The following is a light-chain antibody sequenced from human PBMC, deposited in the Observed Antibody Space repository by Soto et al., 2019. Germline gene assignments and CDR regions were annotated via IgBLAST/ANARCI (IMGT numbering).Light chain of an antibody. V-gene: IGKV3D-7*01. Sequence: EIVMTQSPATLSLSPGERATLSCRASQSVSSSYVSWYQQKPGQAPRLLIYGASTRATGLPARFSGSGSGTDFTLTISSLQPEDFAVYYCQQDYNLPRTFGQGTKVEIK. CDR2: GAS. CDR1: QSVSSSY. J-gene: IGKJ1*01. CDR3: QQDYNLPRT.